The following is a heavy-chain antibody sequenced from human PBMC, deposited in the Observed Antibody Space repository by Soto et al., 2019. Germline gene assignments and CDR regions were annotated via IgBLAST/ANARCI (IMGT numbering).Heavy chain of an antibody. CDR1: GFTFSSYA. J-gene: IGHJ4*02. CDR3: ANEAALTTVTSAFDY. V-gene: IGHV3-23*01. CDR2: IGGSGGST. D-gene: IGHD4-17*01. Sequence: GGSLRLSCAASGFTFSSYAMSWVRQAPGKGLEWVSAIGGSGGSTYYADSVKGRFSISRDNSKNTLYLQMNSLRAEDKAVYYCANEAALTTVTSAFDYWGQGTLVTVSS.